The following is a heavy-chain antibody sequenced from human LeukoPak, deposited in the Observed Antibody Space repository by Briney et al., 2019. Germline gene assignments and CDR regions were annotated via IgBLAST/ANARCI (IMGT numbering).Heavy chain of an antibody. V-gene: IGHV3-23*01. Sequence: GGSLRLSCAASGFTFDDYAMSWVRQAPGKGLEWVSTISGSGGSTYYTDSVKGRFTISRDSSKNTLYLQMNSLRAEDTAVYYCAKYYYGSGSSADYFDYWGQGTLVSVSS. J-gene: IGHJ4*02. D-gene: IGHD3-10*01. CDR1: GFTFDDYA. CDR3: AKYYYGSGSSADYFDY. CDR2: ISGSGGST.